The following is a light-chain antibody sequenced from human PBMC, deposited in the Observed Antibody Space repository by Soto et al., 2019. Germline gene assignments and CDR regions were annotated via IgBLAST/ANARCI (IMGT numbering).Light chain of an antibody. Sequence: DIQITQSPSTLSASVGDRVTITCRASQSISSWLAWYQQKPGKAPKLLIYKASSLESGVPSRFSGSGSGTEFTLAISSLQPDDFATYYCQQYNSYWTWTFGQGTKVDIK. CDR3: QQYNSYWTWT. J-gene: IGKJ1*01. V-gene: IGKV1-5*03. CDR2: KAS. CDR1: QSISSW.